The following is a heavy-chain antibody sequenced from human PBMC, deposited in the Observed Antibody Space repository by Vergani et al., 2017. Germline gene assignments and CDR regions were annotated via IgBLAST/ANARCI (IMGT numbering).Heavy chain of an antibody. CDR3: ARSSEGPREDIVVVSAARRGRGLDY. V-gene: IGHV4-59*12. J-gene: IGHJ4*02. CDR2: IYYSGTT. D-gene: IGHD2-2*01. CDR1: GGSISSYY. Sequence: QVQLQESGPGLVKPSETLSLTCTVSGGSISSYYWSWIRQPPGKGLEWIGYIYYSGTTNYNPSLKSRVTISVDTSKNQFSLKLSSVTAADTAVYYCARSSEGPREDIVVVSAARRGRGLDYWGQGTLVTVSS.